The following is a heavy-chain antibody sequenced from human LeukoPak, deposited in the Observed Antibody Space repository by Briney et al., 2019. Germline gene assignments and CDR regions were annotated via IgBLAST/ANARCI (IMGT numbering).Heavy chain of an antibody. CDR2: IYYSGST. V-gene: IGHV4-39*07. D-gene: IGHD6-13*01. Sequence: PSETLSLTCTVSGGSISSSSYYWGWIRQPPGKGLEWIGSIYYSGSTYYNPSLKSRVTISVDTSKNQFSLKLSSVTAADTAVYYCARERQQLGGHYWGQGTLVTVSS. J-gene: IGHJ4*02. CDR3: ARERQQLGGHY. CDR1: GGSISSSSYY.